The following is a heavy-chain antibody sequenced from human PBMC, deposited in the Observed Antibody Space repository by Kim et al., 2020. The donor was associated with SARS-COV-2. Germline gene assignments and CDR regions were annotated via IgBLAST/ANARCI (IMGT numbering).Heavy chain of an antibody. CDR3: ARTSYGNYYYGTDV. D-gene: IGHD4-17*01. J-gene: IGHJ6*02. CDR2: ISYDGSNK. CDR1: GFTFSSYA. Sequence: GGSLRLSCAASGFTFSSYAMHWVRQAPGKGLEWVAVISYDGSNKYYADSVKGRFTISRDNSKNTLYLQMNSLRAEDTAVYYCARTSYGNYYYGTDVWGQG. V-gene: IGHV3-30-3*01.